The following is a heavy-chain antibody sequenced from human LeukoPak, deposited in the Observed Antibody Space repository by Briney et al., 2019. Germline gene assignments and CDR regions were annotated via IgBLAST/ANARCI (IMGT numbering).Heavy chain of an antibody. J-gene: IGHJ5*02. CDR2: IYHSGST. CDR1: GGPISSGGYS. V-gene: IGHV4-30-2*03. CDR3: ARIEEQWLNP. Sequence: SQTLSLTCAVSGGPISSGGYSWSWIRQPPGKGLEWIGSIYHSGSTYYNPSLKSRVTISVDTSKNQFSLKLSSVTAADTAVYYCARIEEQWLNPWGQGTLVTVSS. D-gene: IGHD6-19*01.